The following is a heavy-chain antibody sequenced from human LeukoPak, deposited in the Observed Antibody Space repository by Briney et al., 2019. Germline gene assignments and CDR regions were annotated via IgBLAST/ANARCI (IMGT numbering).Heavy chain of an antibody. CDR1: GFTFSGSA. CDR3: TSYSSSFDYYYYYMDV. D-gene: IGHD6-13*01. CDR2: IRSKANSYAT. J-gene: IGHJ6*03. V-gene: IGHV3-73*01. Sequence: GGSLRLSCAASGFTFSGSAMHWVRQASGKGLEWVGRIRSKANSYATAYAASVKGRFTTSRDDSKNTAYLQMNSLKTEDTAVYYCTSYSSSFDYYYYYMDVWGKGTTVTVSS.